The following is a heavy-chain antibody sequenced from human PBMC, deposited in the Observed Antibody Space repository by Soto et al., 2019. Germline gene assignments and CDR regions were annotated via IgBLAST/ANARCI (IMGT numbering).Heavy chain of an antibody. CDR1: EIIFNGFG. Sequence: SLRLSCAASEIIFNGFGMHWVRQAPGKGLEWVAVIRYDGSDIHYADSVKGRFTISRDNSKNTLYLQMDSLRGEDTAVYYCARDGVGATAYFGYFDYWGQGALVTVSS. CDR2: IRYDGSDI. D-gene: IGHD1-26*01. CDR3: ARDGVGATAYFGYFDY. V-gene: IGHV3-33*01. J-gene: IGHJ4*02.